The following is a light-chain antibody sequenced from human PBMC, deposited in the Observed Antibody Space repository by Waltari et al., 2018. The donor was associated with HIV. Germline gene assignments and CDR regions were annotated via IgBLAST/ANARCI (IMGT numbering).Light chain of an antibody. CDR2: DDS. CDR1: NIGSKS. J-gene: IGLJ2*01. CDR3: QVWDSSSDHVV. Sequence: SYVLTQPPSVSVAPGQTARITFGGNNIGSKSVHWYQQKPGQAPVLVVYDDSARPSGIPERFSGANSGNTATLTISRVEAGDEADYYCQVWDSSSDHVVFGGGTKLTVL. V-gene: IGLV3-21*02.